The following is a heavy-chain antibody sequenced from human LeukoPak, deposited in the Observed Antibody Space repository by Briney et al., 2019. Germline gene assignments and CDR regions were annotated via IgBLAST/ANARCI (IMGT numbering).Heavy chain of an antibody. CDR1: GGSIGSSNW. CDR3: ARDLGSGTPDY. Sequence: SETLSLTCAVSGGSIGSSNWWNWVRQPPGKGLEWIGEIYHSGSTNYNPSLKSRVTISVDKSKNQFSLKLSSVTAADTAVYYCARDLGSGTPDYWGQGTLVTVSS. J-gene: IGHJ4*02. CDR2: IYHSGST. D-gene: IGHD3-10*02. V-gene: IGHV4-4*02.